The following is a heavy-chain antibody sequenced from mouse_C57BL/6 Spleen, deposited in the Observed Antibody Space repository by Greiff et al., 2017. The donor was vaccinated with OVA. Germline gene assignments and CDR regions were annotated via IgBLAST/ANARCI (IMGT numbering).Heavy chain of an antibody. Sequence: VQLQQSGAELMKPGASVKLSCKATGYTFTGYWIEWVKQRPGHGLEWIGEILPGSGCTNYNEKFKGKATFTADTSSNTAYMQLSSLTTEDSAIYYCARTYSNYGYARDYWGQGTSVTVSS. CDR1: GYTFTGYW. CDR2: ILPGSGCT. V-gene: IGHV1-9*01. J-gene: IGHJ4*01. D-gene: IGHD2-5*01. CDR3: ARTYSNYGYARDY.